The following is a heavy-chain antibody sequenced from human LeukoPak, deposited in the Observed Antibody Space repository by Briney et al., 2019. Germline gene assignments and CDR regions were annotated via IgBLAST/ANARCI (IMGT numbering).Heavy chain of an antibody. Sequence: GASVKVSCKASGGTFSSYAISWVRQAPGQGLEWMGGIIPIFGTANYAQKFQGRVTITADKSTSTAYMELSSLRSDDTAVYYCARDLSGYFDSGYYVYWGQGTLVTVSS. V-gene: IGHV1-69*06. CDR3: ARDLSGYFDSGYYVY. CDR2: IIPIFGTA. D-gene: IGHD3-9*01. CDR1: GGTFSSYA. J-gene: IGHJ4*02.